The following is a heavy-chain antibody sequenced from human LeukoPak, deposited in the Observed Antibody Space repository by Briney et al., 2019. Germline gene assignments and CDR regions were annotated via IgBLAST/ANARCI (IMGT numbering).Heavy chain of an antibody. D-gene: IGHD5-18*01. Sequence: GGSLRLSCAASGFTFGSYGMHWVRQAPGKGLEWVAVIWYDGSNKYYADSVKGRFTISRDNTKKTLYLQMNNLRAEDMAVYYCARKKRVDTDSIMVYYYYAMDVWGQGTTVTVSS. V-gene: IGHV3-33*01. CDR3: ARKKRVDTDSIMVYYYYAMDV. CDR2: IWYDGSNK. CDR1: GFTFGSYG. J-gene: IGHJ6*02.